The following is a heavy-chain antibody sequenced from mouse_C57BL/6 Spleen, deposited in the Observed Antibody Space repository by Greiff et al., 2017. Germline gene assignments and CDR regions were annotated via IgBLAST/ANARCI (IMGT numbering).Heavy chain of an antibody. D-gene: IGHD1-1*01. J-gene: IGHJ1*03. CDR1: GFSLTSYG. Sequence: QVQLKESGPGLVQPSQSLSITCTVSGFSLTSYGVHWVRQSPGKGLEWLGVIWSGGSTDYNAAFISRLSISKDNSKSQVFFKMNSLQAADTAIYYCARRGYYGSSYGYFDVWGTGTTVTVSS. CDR3: ARRGYYGSSYGYFDV. CDR2: IWSGGST. V-gene: IGHV2-2*01.